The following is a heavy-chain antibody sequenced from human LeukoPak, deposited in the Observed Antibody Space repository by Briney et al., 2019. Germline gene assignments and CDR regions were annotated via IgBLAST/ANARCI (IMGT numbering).Heavy chain of an antibody. V-gene: IGHV1-2*02. J-gene: IGHJ3*01. D-gene: IGHD6-13*01. CDR2: VSPNSGDA. CDR3: ARDRGIPGPGNDFDV. Sequence: ASVKVSCKSSEYIFSGNYIHWVRQAPGEGLEWLGWVSPNSGDAKFAQKFQGRVTMTRDTSITTVYMELARLRSDDTAMYYCARDRGIPGPGNDFDVWGQGTLITVSS. CDR1: EYIFSGNY.